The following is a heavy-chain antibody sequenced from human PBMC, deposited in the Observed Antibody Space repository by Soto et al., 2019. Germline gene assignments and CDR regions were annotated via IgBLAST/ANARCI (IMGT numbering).Heavy chain of an antibody. D-gene: IGHD3-16*01. V-gene: IGHV1-18*01. CDR1: GYIFVNYG. CDR3: AMVDNYVTPTPQDV. CDR2: ISPYSGNT. Sequence: QVQLVQSGDEVRKPGSSVKVSCKASGYIFVNYGIAWVRQAPGQGLEWMGWISPYSGNTPYASKVQGRLTMTTDTSTSTASMDLGSLTSDDTALYYCAMVDNYVTPTPQDVWGPGTTVTVYS. J-gene: IGHJ6*02.